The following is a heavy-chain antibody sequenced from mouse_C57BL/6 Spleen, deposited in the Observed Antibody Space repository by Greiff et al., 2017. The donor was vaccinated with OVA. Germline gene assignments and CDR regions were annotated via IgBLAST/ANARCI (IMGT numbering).Heavy chain of an antibody. CDR2: IRSKSNNYAT. D-gene: IGHD5-1*01. CDR1: GFSFNTYA. J-gene: IGHJ2*01. V-gene: IGHV10-1*01. Sequence: EVQGVESGGGLVQPKGSLKLSCAASGFSFNTYAMNWVRQAPGKGLEWVARIRSKSNNYATYYADSVKDRFTISRDDSESMLYLQMNNLKTEDTAMYYCVRHRSNYFDYWGQGTTLTVSS. CDR3: VRHRSNYFDY.